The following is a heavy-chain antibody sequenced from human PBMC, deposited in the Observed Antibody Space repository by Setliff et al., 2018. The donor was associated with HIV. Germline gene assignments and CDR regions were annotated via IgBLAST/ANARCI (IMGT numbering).Heavy chain of an antibody. CDR1: GYKFTDYY. J-gene: IGHJ4*02. D-gene: IGHD5-18*01. Sequence: SVKVSCKASGYKFTDYYIHWVRQAPGQGLEWMGGIIPMFGRVNYAQKLQGRVTITADESTSTAYMELSSLRSEDTAVYYCARGARGTATDYWGQGTLVTVSS. CDR2: IIPMFGRV. CDR3: ARGARGTATDY. V-gene: IGHV1-69*13.